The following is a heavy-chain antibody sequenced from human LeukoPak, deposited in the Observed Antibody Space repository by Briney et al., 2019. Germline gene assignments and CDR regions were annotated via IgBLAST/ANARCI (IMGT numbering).Heavy chain of an antibody. CDR1: GFTFSSYG. J-gene: IGHJ4*02. V-gene: IGHV3-33*06. CDR2: IWYDGSNK. D-gene: IGHD1-26*01. CDR3: AKDRVVGATTNTFDY. Sequence: PGGSLRLSCAASGFTFSSYGMHWVREAPGKGLEWVAVIWYDGSNKYYADSVKGRFTISRDNSKNTLYLQINSLRAEDRAVYYWAKDRVVGATTNTFDYWGEGALVTVSS.